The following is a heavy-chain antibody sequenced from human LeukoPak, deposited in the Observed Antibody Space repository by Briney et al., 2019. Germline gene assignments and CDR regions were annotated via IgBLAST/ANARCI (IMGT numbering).Heavy chain of an antibody. Sequence: GGSLRLSCAASGFSLSTYGIHWVRQTPGGGPEWLTYIRFDGTSKYYATSVKGRFSISRDNSANTAYLHMSSLRPEDTALYYCARTPYSGSSLQYYRLDAWGKGTTVTVSS. CDR3: ARTPYSGSSLQYYRLDA. V-gene: IGHV3-30*02. D-gene: IGHD1-26*01. CDR2: IRFDGTSK. J-gene: IGHJ6*04. CDR1: GFSLSTYG.